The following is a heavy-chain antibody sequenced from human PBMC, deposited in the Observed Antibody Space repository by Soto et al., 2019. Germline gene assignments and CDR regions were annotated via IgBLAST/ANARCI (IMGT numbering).Heavy chain of an antibody. CDR1: GCSVTSDGVA. CDR3: ARMDDYDDPQPRWFDP. V-gene: IGHV2-5*02. J-gene: IGHJ5*02. Sequence: QITLRESGPTLVKPTETLTLTCTFSGCSVTSDGVAVAWIRQPPGKGLEWLALIYWDDDNRYNPSLSSRLSIFADTSNKQVVLTMTAMDTVDTATYYCARMDDYDDPQPRWFDPWGQGTPVTVSS. D-gene: IGHD4-17*01. CDR2: IYWDDDN.